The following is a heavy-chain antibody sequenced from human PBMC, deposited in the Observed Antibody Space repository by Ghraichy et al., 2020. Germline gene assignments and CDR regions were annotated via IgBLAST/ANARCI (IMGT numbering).Heavy chain of an antibody. Sequence: GGSLRLSCAASRFTFSDYSMNWVRQAPGKGLEWVSSISGSGDYTWYADSVKGRVTVSRDNAKSSVYLQLNSLRAEDTAVYYCARNLGRDLGIIATLDDYGMDVWGQGTTVTVSS. CDR1: RFTFSDYS. CDR2: ISGSGDYT. CDR3: ARNLGRDLGIIATLDDYGMDV. D-gene: IGHD1-14*01. V-gene: IGHV3-21*01. J-gene: IGHJ6*02.